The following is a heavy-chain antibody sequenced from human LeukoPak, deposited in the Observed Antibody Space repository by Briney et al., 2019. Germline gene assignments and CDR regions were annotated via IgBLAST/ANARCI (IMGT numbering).Heavy chain of an antibody. CDR2: INPNSGGT. CDR1: GYTFTGYY. J-gene: IGHJ4*02. Sequence: ASVKVSCKASGYTFTGYYMHWVRQAPGQGLEWMGWINPNSGGTNYAQKFQGRVTMTRDTSISTAYMELSRLRSDDTAVYYCARKRAAAGTHQYYFDYWGQGTLVTVSS. D-gene: IGHD6-13*01. CDR3: ARKRAAAGTHQYYFDY. V-gene: IGHV1-2*02.